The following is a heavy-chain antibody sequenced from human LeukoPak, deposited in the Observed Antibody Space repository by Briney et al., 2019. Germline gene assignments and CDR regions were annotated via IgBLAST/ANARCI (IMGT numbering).Heavy chain of an antibody. CDR1: GYTFTSYG. J-gene: IGHJ4*02. V-gene: IGHV1-18*01. CDR3: ARTYYDILTGYSTGEIDY. D-gene: IGHD3-9*01. CDR2: ISTYNGNT. Sequence: GASVKVSCKASGYTFTSYGISWVRQAPGQGLEWLGWISTYNGNTHYAQKLQGRVTMTTDTSTTTAYMELRSLRSDDTAVYYCARTYYDILTGYSTGEIDYWGQGTLVTVSS.